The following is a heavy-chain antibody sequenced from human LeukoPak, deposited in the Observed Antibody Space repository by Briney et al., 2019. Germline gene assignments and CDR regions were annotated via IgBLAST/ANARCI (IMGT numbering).Heavy chain of an antibody. J-gene: IGHJ3*02. CDR2: IIPIFGTA. CDR1: GGTFSIYA. CDR3: TRGDCSSTSCYLENAFDI. V-gene: IGHV1-69*05. Sequence: SVKVSCKCSGGTFSIYAYSWVRQAPGQGLEWMGVIIPIFGTANYAQKFQGRVTITTDESTSTAYMELSRLRSEDTAVYYCTRGDCSSTSCYLENAFDIWGQGTMVTVSS. D-gene: IGHD2-2*01.